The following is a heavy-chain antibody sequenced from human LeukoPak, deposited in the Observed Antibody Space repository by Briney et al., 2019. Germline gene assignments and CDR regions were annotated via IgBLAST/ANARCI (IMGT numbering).Heavy chain of an antibody. V-gene: IGHV3-20*01. D-gene: IGHD4-23*01. CDR2: ITWNGGRT. Sequence: PGGSLRLSCVASGFTFDDYGVSWVRQAPGKGLEWVSTITWNGGRTDYADSVKGRFTISRDNAKNSLYLQMNSLRVEDTAFYHCARGAVGDAFDLWGQGTLVTVSS. CDR3: ARGAVGDAFDL. CDR1: GFTFDDYG. J-gene: IGHJ3*01.